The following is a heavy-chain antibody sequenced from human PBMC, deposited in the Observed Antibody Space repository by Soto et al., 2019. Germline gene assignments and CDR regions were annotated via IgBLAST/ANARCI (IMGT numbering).Heavy chain of an antibody. CDR1: GGAISSYY. Sequence: QVQLQESGPGLVKPSETLSLTCTVSGGAISSYYWSWIRQPPGKGLEWIGYMYYSGSTKYNPSLKSQVTISIDTSNIQFSLKLRSVTAANPAVYYCARDTLSRFGSGYYIGGNYYYGMDVWGQGTTVTVSS. V-gene: IGHV4-59*01. J-gene: IGHJ6*02. D-gene: IGHD3-3*01. CDR2: MYYSGST. CDR3: ARDTLSRFGSGYYIGGNYYYGMDV.